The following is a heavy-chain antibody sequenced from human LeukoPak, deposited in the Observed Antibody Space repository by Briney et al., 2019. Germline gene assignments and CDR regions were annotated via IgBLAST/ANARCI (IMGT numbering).Heavy chain of an antibody. CDR2: ISAYNGNT. D-gene: IGHD3-22*01. CDR1: GYTFTSYG. J-gene: IGHJ4*02. Sequence: ASVKVSCKASGYTFTSYGISWVRQAPGQGLGWVGWISAYNGNTNYSQKLQGRVTMTTDTSTSTAYMELRSLRSDDTAVYYCARDRGYYDSSRYYYFDYWGQGTLVTVSS. CDR3: ARDRGYYDSSRYYYFDY. V-gene: IGHV1-18*01.